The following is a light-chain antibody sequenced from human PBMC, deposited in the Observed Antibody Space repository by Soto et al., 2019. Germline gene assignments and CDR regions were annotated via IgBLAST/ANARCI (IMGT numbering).Light chain of an antibody. J-gene: IGKJ1*01. CDR1: QSISSH. V-gene: IGKV1-39*01. CDR3: QQSYSTVRT. Sequence: DIRMTQSQSSLSASVGDRVIISCRASQSISSHLNWYQQKPGKAPKLLIYGTSNLQNGVPSRFSGSGSGTDFTLAINILQPEDFATYYCQQSYSTVRTFGQGTKVEIK. CDR2: GTS.